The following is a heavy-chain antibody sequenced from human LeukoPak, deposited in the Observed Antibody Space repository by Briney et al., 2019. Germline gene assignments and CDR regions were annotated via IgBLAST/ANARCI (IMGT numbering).Heavy chain of an antibody. J-gene: IGHJ4*02. CDR3: ARDRRGVWDSVFDY. CDR2: IYYSGST. V-gene: IGHV4-61*01. D-gene: IGHD1-26*01. CDR1: GGSISSSSYY. Sequence: SETLSLTCTVSGGSISSSSYYWSWIRQPPGKGLEWIGYIYYSGSTNYNPSLKSRVTISVDTSKNQFSLKLSSVTAADTAVYYCARDRRGVWDSVFDYWGQGTLVTVSS.